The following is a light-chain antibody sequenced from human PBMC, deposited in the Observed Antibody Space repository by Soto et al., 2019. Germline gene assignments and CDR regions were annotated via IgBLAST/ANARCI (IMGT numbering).Light chain of an antibody. CDR1: HSVASY. CDR2: AAT. V-gene: IGKV1-39*01. J-gene: IGKJ3*01. Sequence: DLQMTQSPSSLSASVGARVTITCRASHSVASYFNWFQQRPGKAPSLLIYAATTLHTGVPSRFSGSRSGTHFTLTISRLQPEDFATYFCQESSTTPAFTFGPGTKVDFK. CDR3: QESSTTPAFT.